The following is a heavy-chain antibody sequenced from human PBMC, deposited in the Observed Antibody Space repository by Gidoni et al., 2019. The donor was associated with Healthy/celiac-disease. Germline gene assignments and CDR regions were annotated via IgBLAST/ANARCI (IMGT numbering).Heavy chain of an antibody. D-gene: IGHD3-10*01. CDR3: AKSGSMVRGVKGWFDP. CDR2: ISGSGGST. V-gene: IGHV3-23*01. J-gene: IGHJ5*02. Sequence: EVQLLESGGGLVQPGGSLRLSCAASGFPFSSYAMSWVRQAPGKGLEWVSAISGSGGSTYYTDSVKGRFTISRDNSKNTLYLQMNSLRAEDTAVYYCAKSGSMVRGVKGWFDPWGQGTLVTVSS. CDR1: GFPFSSYA.